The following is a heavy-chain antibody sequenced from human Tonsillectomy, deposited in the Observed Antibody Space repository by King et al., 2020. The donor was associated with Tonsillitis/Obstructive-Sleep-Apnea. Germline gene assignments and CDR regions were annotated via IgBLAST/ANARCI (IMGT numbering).Heavy chain of an antibody. Sequence: VQLVESGAEVKKPGASVKVSCTASGYIFTGYYMHWVRQAPGQGLEWMGWINPNSGGIKYAQKFQGRVTMTRDTSISTAYMELSRLRSDDTAVYYCARGIGDYGDYNWFDPWGQGTLVTVSS. J-gene: IGHJ5*02. D-gene: IGHD4-17*01. V-gene: IGHV1-2*02. CDR1: GYIFTGYY. CDR3: ARGIGDYGDYNWFDP. CDR2: INPNSGGI.